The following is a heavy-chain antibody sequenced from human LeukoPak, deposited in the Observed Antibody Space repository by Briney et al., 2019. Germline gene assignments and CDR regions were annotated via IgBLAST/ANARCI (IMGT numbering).Heavy chain of an antibody. D-gene: IGHD1-1*01. V-gene: IGHV4-34*01. CDR1: GGSVSGYY. Sequence: PSETLSLTCAVYGGSVSGYYWSWIRQPPGKGLEWIGEIHHSGATNYNPSLKSRATILLDKSKNQFSLKLRSVTAADTAVYYCARGILEVYYFDLWGRGTLVTVSS. CDR3: ARGILEVYYFDL. J-gene: IGHJ2*01. CDR2: IHHSGAT.